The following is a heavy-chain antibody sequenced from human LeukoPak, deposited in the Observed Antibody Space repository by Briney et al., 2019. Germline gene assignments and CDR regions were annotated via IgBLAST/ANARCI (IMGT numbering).Heavy chain of an antibody. V-gene: IGHV3-74*01. D-gene: IGHD3-16*02. CDR3: AKGPVRGSYRYGYFDY. CDR2: INSDGSST. CDR1: GFTFSSYW. J-gene: IGHJ4*02. Sequence: GGSLRLSCAASGFTFSSYWMHWVRQAPGKGLVWVSRINSDGSSTSYADSVKGRFTISRDNAKNTLYLQMNSLRAEDTALYYCAKGPVRGSYRYGYFDYWGQGTLVTVSS.